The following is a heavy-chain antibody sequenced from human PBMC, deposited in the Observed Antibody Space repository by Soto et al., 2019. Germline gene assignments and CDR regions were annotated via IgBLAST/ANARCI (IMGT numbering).Heavy chain of an antibody. CDR2: VFHSGAV. CDR1: GDSITSNYW. J-gene: IGHJ4*03. V-gene: IGHV4-4*02. Sequence: QVRLQESGPRLVKPSGTLSLTCAVSGDSITSNYWWSWVRQPPGKGLEWIGEVFHSGAVNYNPSLKSRVTISLDKSNNQFSLTLTSVTAADTAIYYWARNPFDYWGQGTLVTVSS. CDR3: ARNPFDY.